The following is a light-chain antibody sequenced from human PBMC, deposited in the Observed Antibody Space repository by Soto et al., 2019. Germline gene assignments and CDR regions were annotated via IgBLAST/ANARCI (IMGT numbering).Light chain of an antibody. V-gene: IGKV3-20*01. CDR2: GAS. CDR1: QSVSSSN. CDR3: QQYDSPPYT. Sequence: VLTQSPGTLSLSPGERATLSCRASQSVSSSNLAWYQKTPGQAPRVLIYGASTRATGIPDRFSGSGSGSDFTLTISRLEPEDFAVYYCQQYDSPPYTFGQGTNLEIK. J-gene: IGKJ2*01.